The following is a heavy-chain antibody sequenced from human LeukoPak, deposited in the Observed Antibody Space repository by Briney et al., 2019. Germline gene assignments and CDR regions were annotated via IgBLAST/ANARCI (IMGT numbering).Heavy chain of an antibody. CDR2: IYHSGST. D-gene: IGHD2-21*02. J-gene: IGHJ5*02. V-gene: IGHV4-4*02. CDR3: ARVAVVTSGDWFDP. Sequence: PSETLSLTCAVSGASISSPNWWSWVRQPPGKGLEWIGEIYHSGSTNYNPSLESRATISVDTSKNQFSLKLSSVTAADTAVYYCARVAVVTSGDWFDPWGQGTLVTVSS. CDR1: GASISSPNW.